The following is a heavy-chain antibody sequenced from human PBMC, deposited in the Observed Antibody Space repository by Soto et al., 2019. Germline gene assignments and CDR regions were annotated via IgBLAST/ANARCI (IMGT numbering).Heavy chain of an antibody. CDR1: GYTFSNYG. CDR2: ISAYNGNT. Sequence: QVQLVQTGAEVKKPGASVKVSCKASGYTFSNYGISWVRQAPGQGLESMGWISAYNGNTKYAQKLQGRVTMTTDTSTSTAYLVLRSLRSDDTAVYYFARDSPPVDYRGQGTLGTVSS. CDR3: ARDSPPVDY. V-gene: IGHV1-18*01. J-gene: IGHJ4*02.